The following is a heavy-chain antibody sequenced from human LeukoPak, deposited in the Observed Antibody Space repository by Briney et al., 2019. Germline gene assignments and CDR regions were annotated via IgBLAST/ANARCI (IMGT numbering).Heavy chain of an antibody. D-gene: IGHD6-13*01. CDR1: GFTFSDYY. V-gene: IGHV3-11*01. CDR2: ISSSGSTI. CDR3: ARVPVIAAAGTLDY. J-gene: IGHJ4*02. Sequence: GGSLRLSCAASGFTFSDYYMSWIRQAPGKGLEWVSYISSSGSTIYYADSVKGRFTISRDNAKNSLYLQMNSLRAEDTAMYYCARVPVIAAAGTLDYWGQGTLVTVSS.